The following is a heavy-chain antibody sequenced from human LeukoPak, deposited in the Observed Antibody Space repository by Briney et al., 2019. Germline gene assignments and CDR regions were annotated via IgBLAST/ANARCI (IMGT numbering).Heavy chain of an antibody. CDR3: ARGHRIDWLLWGGPGAFDI. CDR1: GFTFSSYE. J-gene: IGHJ3*02. CDR2: ISSSGSTI. Sequence: GRSLRLSCAASGFTFSSYEMNWVRQAPGKGLEWVSYISSSGSTIYYADSVEGRFTISRDNAKNSLYLQMNSLRAEDTAVYYCARGHRIDWLLWGGPGAFDIWGQGTMVTVSS. V-gene: IGHV3-48*03. D-gene: IGHD3-9*01.